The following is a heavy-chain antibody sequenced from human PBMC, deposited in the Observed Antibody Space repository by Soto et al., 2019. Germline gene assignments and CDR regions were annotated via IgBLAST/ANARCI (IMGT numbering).Heavy chain of an antibody. V-gene: IGHV3-11*01. CDR3: ARIMVRGVISVFDI. CDR1: GFTFSDYY. CDR2: ISSSGSTI. Sequence: GGSLRLSCAASGFTFSDYYMSWIRQAPGKGLEWVSYISSSGSTIYYADSVKGRFTISRDNAKNSLYLQMNSLRAEDTAVYYCARIMVRGVISVFDIWGQGTMVTVSS. D-gene: IGHD3-10*01. J-gene: IGHJ3*02.